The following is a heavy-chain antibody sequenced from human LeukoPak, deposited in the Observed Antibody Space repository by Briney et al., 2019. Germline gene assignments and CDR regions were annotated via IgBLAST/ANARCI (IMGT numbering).Heavy chain of an antibody. CDR3: VRFALSSSLDH. V-gene: IGHV5-51*01. Sequence: PGESLKISCKISGYILTNNWIGWVRQVPGKGLEWMGLIYPGYPDGKYSPSFQGQVTLSVDASISTAYLQLSGLRALDTAIYYCVRFALSSSLDHWGQGTLVTVSS. J-gene: IGHJ5*02. CDR1: GYILTNNW. D-gene: IGHD6-13*01. CDR2: IYPGYPDG.